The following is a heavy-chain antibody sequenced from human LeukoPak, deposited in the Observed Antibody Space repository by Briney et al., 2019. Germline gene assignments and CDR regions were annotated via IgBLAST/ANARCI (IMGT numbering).Heavy chain of an antibody. Sequence: GGSLRLSCAASGSTFSSYGMHWVRQAPGKGLEWVAVIWYDGSNKYYADSVKGRFTISRDNSNNTLYLQMNSLRAEDTAVYYCARGCGSGWGKDYWGQGTLVTVSS. J-gene: IGHJ4*02. V-gene: IGHV3-33*01. D-gene: IGHD6-19*01. CDR3: ARGCGSGWGKDY. CDR1: GSTFSSYG. CDR2: IWYDGSNK.